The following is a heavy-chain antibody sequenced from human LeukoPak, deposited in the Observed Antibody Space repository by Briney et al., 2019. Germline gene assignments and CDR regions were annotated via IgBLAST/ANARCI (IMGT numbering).Heavy chain of an antibody. D-gene: IGHD3-9*01. V-gene: IGHV3-21*01. CDR2: ISSSGSYI. CDR1: GFTFSSYC. CDR3: ARSYYDILTGDHDDY. J-gene: IGHJ4*02. Sequence: GGSLRLSCAASGFTFSSYCMHWVRHAPGKGLACVSSISSSGSYIYYADSVKGRFTISRDNAKNSLYLQMNSLRAEDTAVYYCARSYYDILTGDHDDYWGQGTLVTVSS.